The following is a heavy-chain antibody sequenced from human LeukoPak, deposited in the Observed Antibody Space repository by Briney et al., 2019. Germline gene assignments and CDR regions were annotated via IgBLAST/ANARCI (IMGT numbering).Heavy chain of an antibody. CDR3: AREGIVVVTDPYWYFDL. D-gene: IGHD2-21*02. CDR1: GFTFDDYG. CDR2: IKQDGSEK. V-gene: IGHV3-7*05. Sequence: GGSLRLSCAASGFTFDDYGMSWVRQAPGKGLELVANIKQDGSEKFYVDSVKGRFTISRDNAKNSLYLQMNSLRAEDTAVYYCAREGIVVVTDPYWYFDLWGRGTLVTVSS. J-gene: IGHJ2*01.